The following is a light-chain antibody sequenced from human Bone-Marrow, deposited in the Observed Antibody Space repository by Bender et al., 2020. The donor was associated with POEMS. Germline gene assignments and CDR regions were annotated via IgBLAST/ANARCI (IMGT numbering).Light chain of an antibody. J-gene: IGLJ7*01. Sequence: QSALTQPASVSGSPGQSITISCTGTSSDIGIDNLVSWYQQHPDKAPKVLIYEVNKRSSGVSARFSGSKSGRTASLTISGLQAEDEADYYCCSYEPGSTFAVFGGGTQLTVL. V-gene: IGLV2-23*02. CDR2: EVN. CDR3: CSYEPGSTFAV. CDR1: SSDIGIDNL.